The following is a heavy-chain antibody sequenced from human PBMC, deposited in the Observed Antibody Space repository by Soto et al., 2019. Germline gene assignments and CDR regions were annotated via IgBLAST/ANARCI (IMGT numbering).Heavy chain of an antibody. Sequence: PSETLSLTCTVSGGSISSYYWSWIRQPPGKGLEWIGYIYYSGSTNYNPSLKSRVTISVDTSKNQFFLKLSSVTAADTAVYYFARVGDCSGGSCYYYYYYMDVWGKGTTVTVSS. J-gene: IGHJ6*03. CDR2: IYYSGST. CDR3: ARVGDCSGGSCYYYYYYMDV. CDR1: GGSISSYY. D-gene: IGHD2-15*01. V-gene: IGHV4-59*01.